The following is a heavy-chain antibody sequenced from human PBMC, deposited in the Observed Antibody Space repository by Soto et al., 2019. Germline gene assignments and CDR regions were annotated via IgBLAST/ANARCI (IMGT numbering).Heavy chain of an antibody. V-gene: IGHV1-69*13. Sequence: SVKVSCKASGGTFSSYAISWVRQAPGQGLEWMGGIIPIFGTANYAQKFQGRVTITAGESTSTAYMELSILRSEDTAVYYCARGYYDSSGYYPANYFDYWGQGTLVTVSS. CDR1: GGTFSSYA. CDR3: ARGYYDSSGYYPANYFDY. D-gene: IGHD3-22*01. J-gene: IGHJ4*02. CDR2: IIPIFGTA.